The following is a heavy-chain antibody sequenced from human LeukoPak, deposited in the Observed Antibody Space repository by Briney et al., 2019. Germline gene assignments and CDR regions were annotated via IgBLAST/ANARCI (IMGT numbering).Heavy chain of an antibody. Sequence: ETLSLTCAVYGGSFSGYYWSWIRQPPGKGLEWVSTISSSGGYIYYADSVKGRFTISRDTAKNSLYLQMNSLRVEDTAVYNCARLRDTVTSASDYWGQGTLVTVSS. D-gene: IGHD4-17*01. CDR1: GGSFSGYY. V-gene: IGHV3-21*01. J-gene: IGHJ4*02. CDR2: ISSSGGYI. CDR3: ARLRDTVTSASDY.